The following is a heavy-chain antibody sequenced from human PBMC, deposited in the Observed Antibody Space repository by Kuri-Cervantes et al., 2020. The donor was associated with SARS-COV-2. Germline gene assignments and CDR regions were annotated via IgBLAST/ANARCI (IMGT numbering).Heavy chain of an antibody. J-gene: IGHJ4*02. D-gene: IGHD3-22*01. CDR2: ISAYNGNT. CDR3: ATSFIYDSSGYGDDY. V-gene: IGHV1-18*01. CDR1: GYTFTSYG. Sequence: ASVKVSCKASGYTFTSYGISWVRQAPGQGLEWMGWISAYNGNTNYAQKLQGRVTMTRITSISTAYMELSSLRSEDTAVYYCATSFIYDSSGYGDDYWGQGTLVTVSS.